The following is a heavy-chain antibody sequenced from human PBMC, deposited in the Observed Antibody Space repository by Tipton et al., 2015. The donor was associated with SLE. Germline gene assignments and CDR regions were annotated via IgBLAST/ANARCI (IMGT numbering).Heavy chain of an antibody. J-gene: IGHJ5*02. CDR2: IYHSGIT. CDR1: GGSFSGYY. D-gene: IGHD3-3*02. Sequence: TLSLTCAVYGGSFSGYYWGWIRQPPGKRLEWIAYIYHSGITNYNPSLQSRVTISVDRSKNQFSLKLTSVTAADTAVYYCARGPPFMEWERNWFDPWGQGTQVTVSS. CDR3: ARGPPFMEWERNWFDP. V-gene: IGHV4-34*01.